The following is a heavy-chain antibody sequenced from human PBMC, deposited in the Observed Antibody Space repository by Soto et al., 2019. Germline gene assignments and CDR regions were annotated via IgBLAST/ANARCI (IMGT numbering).Heavy chain of an antibody. CDR3: ATDHQWLGDYYYGMDV. CDR1: GYTLIELS. Sequence: GASVKVSCKVSGYTLIELSMHWVRQAPGKGLKWMGRFDPENGERIYAQKFQGRVTMTEDTSTDTAYMELSSLRSEDTAVYYCATDHQWLGDYYYGMDVWGQGTTVTVSS. V-gene: IGHV1-24*01. D-gene: IGHD6-19*01. J-gene: IGHJ6*02. CDR2: FDPENGER.